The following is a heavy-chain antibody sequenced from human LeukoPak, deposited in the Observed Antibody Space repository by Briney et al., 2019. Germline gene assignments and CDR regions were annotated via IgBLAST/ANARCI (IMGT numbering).Heavy chain of an antibody. D-gene: IGHD4/OR15-4a*01. V-gene: IGHV3-53*01. CDR1: GFTYSNAW. CDR3: ARRAGAYSHPYDY. CDR2: IYSDNT. J-gene: IGHJ4*02. Sequence: GGSLRLSCAASGFTYSNAWMSWVRQAPGKGLEWVSFIYSDNTHYSDSVKGRFTISRDNSKNTLYLQMNSLRAEDTAVYYCARRAGAYSHPYDYWGQGTLVTVSS.